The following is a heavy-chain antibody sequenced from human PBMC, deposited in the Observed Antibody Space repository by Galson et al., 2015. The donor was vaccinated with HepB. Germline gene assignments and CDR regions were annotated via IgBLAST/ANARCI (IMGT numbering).Heavy chain of an antibody. CDR1: GFTFDDYG. CDR2: INWNGGTR. Sequence: SLRLSCAASGFTFDDYGMSWVRQTPGKGLEWVSGINWNGGTRRYADSVKGRFTISRDNAKNSLYLQMNSLRDGDTALYYCARGGVVTAPVYFDYWGHGTLVPVAS. J-gene: IGHJ4*01. D-gene: IGHD2-21*02. CDR3: ARGGVVTAPVYFDY. V-gene: IGHV3-20*04.